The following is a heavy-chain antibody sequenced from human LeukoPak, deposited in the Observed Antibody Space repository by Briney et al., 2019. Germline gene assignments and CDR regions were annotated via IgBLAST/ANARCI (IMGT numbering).Heavy chain of an antibody. CDR1: GGSISSYY. D-gene: IGHD2-2*01. V-gene: IGHV4-59*12. CDR2: IYYSGST. Sequence: SETLSLTCTVSGGSISSYYWSWIRQPPGKGLEWIGYIYYSGSTIYNPSLKSRVTISVDTSKNQFSLKLSSVTAADTAVYYCARLRPYCSSTSCSDYWGQGTLVTISS. J-gene: IGHJ4*02. CDR3: ARLRPYCSSTSCSDY.